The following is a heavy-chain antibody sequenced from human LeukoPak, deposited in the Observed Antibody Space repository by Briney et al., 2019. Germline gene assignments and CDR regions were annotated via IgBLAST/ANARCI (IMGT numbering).Heavy chain of an antibody. Sequence: PGGSLRLSCAASGFTVSSNYMSWVRQAPGKGLEWVSVIYSGGSTYYADSVKGRFTISRDNAKNSLYLQMNSLRAEDTAVYYCARDRYYDSSGYTGYWGQGTLVTVSS. D-gene: IGHD3-22*01. V-gene: IGHV3-53*01. CDR2: IYSGGST. CDR1: GFTVSSNY. CDR3: ARDRYYDSSGYTGY. J-gene: IGHJ4*02.